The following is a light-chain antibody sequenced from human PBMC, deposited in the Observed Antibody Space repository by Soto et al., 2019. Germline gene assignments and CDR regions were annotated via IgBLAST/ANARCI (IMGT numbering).Light chain of an antibody. V-gene: IGKV3D-15*01. J-gene: IGKJ1*01. CDR3: QQYNNWPGT. CDR1: QSVSGY. CDR2: DAS. Sequence: DIVLTQSPGTLSLSPGERATLSCRASQSVSGYLVWYQQKPGQAPRLLIYDASTRAAGIPARFIGSGSGTEFTLTITSPQSGDFAVYYCQQYNNWPGTFGQGSKVDIK.